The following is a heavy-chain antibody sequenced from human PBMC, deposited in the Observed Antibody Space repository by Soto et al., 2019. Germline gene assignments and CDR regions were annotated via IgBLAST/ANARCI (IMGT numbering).Heavy chain of an antibody. Sequence: DSVPVCCKPSGYTFTSYAMHWVRQAPGQRLEWMGWINAGNGNTKYSQKFQGRVTITRDTSASTAYMELSSLRSEDTAVYYCASEAIAAAAVYGMDVWGQGTTVTVSS. CDR3: ASEAIAAAAVYGMDV. V-gene: IGHV1-3*01. J-gene: IGHJ6*02. CDR1: GYTFTSYA. D-gene: IGHD6-13*01. CDR2: INAGNGNT.